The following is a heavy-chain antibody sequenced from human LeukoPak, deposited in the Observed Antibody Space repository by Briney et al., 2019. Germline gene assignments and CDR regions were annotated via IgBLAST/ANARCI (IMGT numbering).Heavy chain of an antibody. J-gene: IGHJ6*02. V-gene: IGHV4-30-4*01. Sequence: PSQTLSLTCTVSGGSISSGDYYWGWIRQPPGKGLEWIGYIYYSGSTYYNPSLKSRVTISVDTSKNQFSLKLSSVTAADTAVYYCARLNSGYDWTGDYYYGMDVWGQGTTVTVSS. CDR2: IYYSGST. CDR3: ARLNSGYDWTGDYYYGMDV. CDR1: GGSISSGDYY. D-gene: IGHD5-12*01.